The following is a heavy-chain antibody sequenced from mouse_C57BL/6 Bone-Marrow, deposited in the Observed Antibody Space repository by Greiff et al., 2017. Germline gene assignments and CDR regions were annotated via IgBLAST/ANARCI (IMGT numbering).Heavy chain of an antibody. J-gene: IGHJ1*03. D-gene: IGHD2-5*01. CDR2: ISSGGSYT. V-gene: IGHV5-6*01. CDR3: ARYSNYADYWYFDV. Sequence: EVQLVESGGDLVKPGGSLKLSCAASGFTFSSYGMSWVRQTPDKRLEWVATISSGGSYTYYPASVKGRFTISRDNAKNTLYLQMSSLKSEDTAMYYCARYSNYADYWYFDVWGTGTTVTVSS. CDR1: GFTFSSYG.